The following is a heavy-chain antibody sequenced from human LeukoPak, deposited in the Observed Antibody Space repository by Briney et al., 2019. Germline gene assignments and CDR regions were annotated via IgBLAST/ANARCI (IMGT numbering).Heavy chain of an antibody. CDR1: GFTFSSSP. D-gene: IGHD6-19*01. J-gene: IGHJ4*02. CDR3: VRPQYSSGWLGY. V-gene: IGHV3-64D*06. Sequence: PGGSLRLSCSASGFTFSSSPMHWVRQAPGKGLEYVSAITNDGGSTYSADSVRGRFTISSDNSKNTLYLQMSSLRADDTAVYYCVRPQYSSGWLGYWGQGTLVTVSS. CDR2: ITNDGGST.